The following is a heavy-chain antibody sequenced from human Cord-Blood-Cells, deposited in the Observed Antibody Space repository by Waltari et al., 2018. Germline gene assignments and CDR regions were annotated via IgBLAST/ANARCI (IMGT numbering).Heavy chain of an antibody. V-gene: IGHV4-39*07. D-gene: IGHD6-19*01. Sequence: QLQLQESGPGLVKPSETLSLTCTVSGGSISSSSYYWCWNHQPPGKGLEWIGSIYYSGSTYYNPSLKSRVTISVDTSKNQFSLKLSSVTAADTAVYYCARSIAVAGTYFQHWGQGTLVTVSS. J-gene: IGHJ1*01. CDR2: IYYSGST. CDR3: ARSIAVAGTYFQH. CDR1: GGSISSSSYY.